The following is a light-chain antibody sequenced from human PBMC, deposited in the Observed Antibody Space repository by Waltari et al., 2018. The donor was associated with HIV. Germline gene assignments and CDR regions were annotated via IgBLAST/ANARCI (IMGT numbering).Light chain of an antibody. CDR1: NIGRNS. Sequence: SYVLTHAPSLSVAPGQTATISCGNIGRNSVPWYRQKPGRAPLLAVLGGVARSAGTPAGFFGGRAGERATLTIRGVEAGDEADYYCQVWDRSYKEAVFGGGT. J-gene: IGLJ2*01. CDR3: QVWDRSYKEAV. V-gene: IGLV3-21*02. CDR2: GGV.